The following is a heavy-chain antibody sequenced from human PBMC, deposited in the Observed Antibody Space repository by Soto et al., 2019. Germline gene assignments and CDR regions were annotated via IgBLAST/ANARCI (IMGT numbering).Heavy chain of an antibody. V-gene: IGHV1-69*01. J-gene: IGHJ6*02. CDR1: GGTFSSYA. CDR2: IIPIFGIA. D-gene: IGHD2-2*01. Sequence: QVQLVQSGAEVKKPGSSVKVSCKASGGTFSSYAISWARQAPGQGLEWMGGIIPIFGIANYAQKFQGRVTLTADESTSTAYMELSSLRAEDTAGYYCAGTQGCSGTRCPPNFYYCDGMDVWGQGTTVTVSS. CDR3: AGTQGCSGTRCPPNFYYCDGMDV.